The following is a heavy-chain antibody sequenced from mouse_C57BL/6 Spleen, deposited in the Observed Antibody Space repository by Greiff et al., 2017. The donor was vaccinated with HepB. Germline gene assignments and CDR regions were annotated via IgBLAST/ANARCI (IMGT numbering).Heavy chain of an antibody. Sequence: EVQRVESGEGLVKPGGSLKLSCAASGFTFSSYAMSWVRQTPEKRLEWVAYISSGGDYIYYADTVKGRFTISRDNARNTLYLQMSSLKSEDTAMYYCTRDRDYGSYAMDYWGQGTSVTVSS. CDR1: GFTFSSYA. CDR3: TRDRDYGSYAMDY. J-gene: IGHJ4*01. CDR2: ISSGGDYI. D-gene: IGHD1-1*01. V-gene: IGHV5-9-1*02.